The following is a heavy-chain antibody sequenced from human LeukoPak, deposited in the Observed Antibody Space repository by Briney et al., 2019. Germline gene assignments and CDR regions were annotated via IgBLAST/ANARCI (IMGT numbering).Heavy chain of an antibody. CDR2: ISSDGST. J-gene: IGHJ4*02. D-gene: IGHD6-19*01. CDR3: ARGSGAYGDFDY. V-gene: IGHV3-74*01. CDR1: GLSVSGNW. Sequence: GGSLRLSCAASGLSVSGNWMHWVRQAPGKGLMWVSRISSDGSTYYADSARDRFTISRDNAANTVYLQVNGLRAEDTAVYYCARGSGAYGDFDYWGQGTLVTVSS.